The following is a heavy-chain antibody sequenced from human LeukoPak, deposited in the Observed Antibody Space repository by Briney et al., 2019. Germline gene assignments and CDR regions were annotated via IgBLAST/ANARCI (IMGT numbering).Heavy chain of an antibody. Sequence: SETLSLTCTVSGGSISSYYWSWIRQPPGKGLEWIGYIYYSGSTNYNPSLKSRATISVDTSKNQFSLKLSSVTAADTAVYYCAREALWFGELLPTPGAFDIWGQGTMVTVSS. CDR3: AREALWFGELLPTPGAFDI. V-gene: IGHV4-59*01. D-gene: IGHD3-10*01. CDR1: GGSISSYY. CDR2: IYYSGST. J-gene: IGHJ3*02.